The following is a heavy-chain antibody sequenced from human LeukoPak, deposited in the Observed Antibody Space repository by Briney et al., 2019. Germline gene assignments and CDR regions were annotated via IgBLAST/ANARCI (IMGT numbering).Heavy chain of an antibody. J-gene: IGHJ4*02. CDR2: ISSSSTYK. CDR3: ARTHYGSGSIDY. V-gene: IGHV3-21*01. Sequence: GGSLRLSCAASGFTFSNYNMNWVRQAPGKGLEWVSYISSSSTYKYYADSVKGRLTISRDNAKNSLFLQMNSLRAEDTALYYCARTHYGSGSIDYWGQGTLVTVSS. CDR1: GFTFSNYN. D-gene: IGHD3-10*01.